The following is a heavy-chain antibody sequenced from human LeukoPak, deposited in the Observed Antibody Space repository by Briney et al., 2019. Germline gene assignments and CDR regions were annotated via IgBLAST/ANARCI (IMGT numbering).Heavy chain of an antibody. CDR3: AKDRGATTIYFDY. D-gene: IGHD1-26*01. CDR1: GFTFDDYA. CDR2: ISWNSGSI. V-gene: IGHV3-9*01. Sequence: PGRSLRLSCAASGFTFDDYAMHWVRQAPGKGLEWVSGISWNSGSIGYADSVKGRFTISRDNAKNSLYLQMNSLRAEDTALYYCAKDRGATTIYFDYWGQGTLATVSS. J-gene: IGHJ4*02.